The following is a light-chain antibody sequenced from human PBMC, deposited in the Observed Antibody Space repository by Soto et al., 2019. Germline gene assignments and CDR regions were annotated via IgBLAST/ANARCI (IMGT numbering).Light chain of an antibody. Sequence: QSALTQPASVSGSPGQSITISCTGTSSDVGGYNYVSWYQQHPGKAPKLMIYDVINRPSGVSNRFSGSKSGNTASLTISGLEAEDEADYSCTSYTSSPTVFGTGTKLTVL. V-gene: IGLV2-14*01. CDR2: DVI. CDR1: SSDVGGYNY. CDR3: TSYTSSPTV. J-gene: IGLJ1*01.